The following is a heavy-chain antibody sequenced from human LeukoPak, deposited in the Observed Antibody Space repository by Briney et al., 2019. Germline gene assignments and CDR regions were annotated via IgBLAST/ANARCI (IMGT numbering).Heavy chain of an antibody. D-gene: IGHD3-10*01. CDR3: ARDSRGSFDY. J-gene: IGHJ4*02. V-gene: IGHV3-30*04. CDR2: ISYDGSNK. CDR1: GFTFSSYA. Sequence: GGSLRLSCAASGFTFSSYAMHWVRQAPGKGLEWVAVISYDGSNKYYADSVKGRFTISRDNSKNTLYLQMNGLGAEDTAVYYCARDSRGSFDYWGQGTLVTVSS.